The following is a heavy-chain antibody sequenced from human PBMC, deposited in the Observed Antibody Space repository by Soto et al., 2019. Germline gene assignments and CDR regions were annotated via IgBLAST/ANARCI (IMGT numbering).Heavy chain of an antibody. V-gene: IGHV4-59*01. Sequence: SETLSLTCTVSGGSISSYYWSWIRQPPGKGLEWIGYIYYSGSTNYNPSLKSRVTISVDASKNQFSLKLSSVTAADTAVYYCALGRVTRVDYWGPATLVTVSS. CDR3: ALGRVTRVDY. CDR1: GGSISSYY. J-gene: IGHJ4*02. D-gene: IGHD3-16*01. CDR2: IYYSGST.